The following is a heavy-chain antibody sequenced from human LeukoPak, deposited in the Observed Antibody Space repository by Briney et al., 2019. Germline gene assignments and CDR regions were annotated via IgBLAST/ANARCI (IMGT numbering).Heavy chain of an antibody. D-gene: IGHD6-19*01. V-gene: IGHV1-3*01. CDR1: GYTFTSYA. CDR2: INAGNGNT. Sequence: ASVKVSCKASGYTFTSYAMHWVRQAPGQRLEWMGWINAGNGNTKYSQKLQGRVTITRDTSASTAYMELSSLRSEDTAVYYCATDSLSGWPPRDWGQGTLVTVSS. J-gene: IGHJ4*02. CDR3: ATDSLSGWPPRD.